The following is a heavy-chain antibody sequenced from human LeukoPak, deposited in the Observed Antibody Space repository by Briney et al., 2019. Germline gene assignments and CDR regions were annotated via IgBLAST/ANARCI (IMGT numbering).Heavy chain of an antibody. CDR2: INHSGST. CDR3: ARRYDFRSGYYHYYYYYMDV. V-gene: IGHV4-34*01. CDR1: GGSFSGYY. D-gene: IGHD3-3*01. Sequence: PSETLSLTCAVYGGSFSGYYWSWIRQPPGKGLEWIGEINHSGSTNYNPSLKSRVTISVDTSKNQFSLKLSSVTAADTAVYYCARRYDFRSGYYHYYYYYMDVWGKGTTVTVSS. J-gene: IGHJ6*03.